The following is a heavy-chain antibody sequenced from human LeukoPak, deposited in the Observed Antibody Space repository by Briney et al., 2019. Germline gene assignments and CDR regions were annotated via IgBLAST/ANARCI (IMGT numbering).Heavy chain of an antibody. CDR3: TTYGSGRKFDY. V-gene: IGHV3-15*04. J-gene: IGHJ4*02. D-gene: IGHD3-10*01. Sequence: GGSLRLSCSASGFSFSDAWMRWVRQIPGKGREWVGRIESKTDGGTTDYAAPVKGRFTISRDDSTHTLYLQMNRLKTADPAVYYCTTYGSGRKFDYWGQGILVTVSS. CDR1: GFSFSDAW. CDR2: IESKTDGGTT.